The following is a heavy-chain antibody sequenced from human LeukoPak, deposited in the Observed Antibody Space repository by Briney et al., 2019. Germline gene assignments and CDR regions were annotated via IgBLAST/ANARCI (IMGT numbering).Heavy chain of an antibody. J-gene: IGHJ4*02. CDR3: ARQPWDILTGYYLIEY. CDR1: GFTFSSYS. D-gene: IGHD3-9*01. Sequence: GALRLSCAASGFTFSSYSMNWVRQAPGKGLEWVSSISSSSSYIYYADSVKGRFTISRDNAKNSLYLQMNSLRAEDTAVYYCARQPWDILTGYYLIEYWGQGTLVTVSS. V-gene: IGHV3-21*01. CDR2: ISSSSSYI.